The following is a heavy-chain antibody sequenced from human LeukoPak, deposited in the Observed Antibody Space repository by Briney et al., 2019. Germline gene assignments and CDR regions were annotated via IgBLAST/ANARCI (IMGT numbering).Heavy chain of an antibody. Sequence: HPGRSLRLSCAASGFTFSSYGMHWVRQAPGKGLEWVSVIYSGGSTYYADSVKGRFTISRDNSKNTLYLQMNSLRAEDTAVYYCERFDRGSFDPWGQGTLVTVSS. CDR1: GFTFSSYG. CDR3: ERFDRGSFDP. V-gene: IGHV3-NL1*01. D-gene: IGHD3-16*01. CDR2: IYSGGST. J-gene: IGHJ5*02.